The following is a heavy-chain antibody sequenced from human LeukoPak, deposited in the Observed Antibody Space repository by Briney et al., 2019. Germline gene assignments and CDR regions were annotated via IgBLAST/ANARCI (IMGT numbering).Heavy chain of an antibody. CDR2: INSDGSIT. D-gene: IGHD2-2*01. Sequence: QPGGSLRLSCAASGFTFSSYWMHWVRQAPGKGLMWVSRINSDGSITNYADSVKGRFTISRDNAKNTLYLQMNSLRAEDTAVYYCARSRGIVVPAAMFDYWGQGTLVTVSS. J-gene: IGHJ4*02. CDR3: ARSRGIVVPAAMFDY. V-gene: IGHV3-74*01. CDR1: GFTFSSYW.